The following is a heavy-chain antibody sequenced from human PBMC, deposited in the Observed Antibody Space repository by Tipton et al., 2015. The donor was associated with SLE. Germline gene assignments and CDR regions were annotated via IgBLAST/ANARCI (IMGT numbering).Heavy chain of an antibody. CDR3: ARGPNWGLDDAFDI. D-gene: IGHD7-27*01. CDR2: VFSSGTT. J-gene: IGHJ3*02. V-gene: IGHV4-31*03. CDR1: SGSVSSGAYY. Sequence: TLSLTCTVSSGSVSSGAYYWSWIRQHPGKGLEWSGYVFSSGTTYYNPSLQGRLSMSLDTSKNQLSLQLSSVTSADTAVYFCARGPNWGLDDAFDIWGQGTMVSVSS.